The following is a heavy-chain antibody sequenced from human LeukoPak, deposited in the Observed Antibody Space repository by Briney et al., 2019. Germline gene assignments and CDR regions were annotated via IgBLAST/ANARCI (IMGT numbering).Heavy chain of an antibody. V-gene: IGHV3-15*01. Sequence: GGSLRLSCAASGFTFSNAWMSWVRQAPGKGLEWVGRIKSKTDGGTTDYAAPVKGRFTISRDDSKNTLYLQMNSLKTEDTAVYYCTTVYIYYDSSGYYPPPTAVGSWGQGTLVTVSS. D-gene: IGHD3-22*01. CDR3: TTVYIYYDSSGYYPPPTAVGS. CDR1: GFTFSNAW. J-gene: IGHJ4*02. CDR2: IKSKTDGGTT.